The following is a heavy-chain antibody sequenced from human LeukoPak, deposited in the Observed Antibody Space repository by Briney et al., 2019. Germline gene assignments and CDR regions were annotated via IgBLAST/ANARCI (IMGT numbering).Heavy chain of an antibody. J-gene: IGHJ4*02. CDR2: ISTYNGNT. CDR3: ARGGSSGHTFDY. CDR1: GYTFTTYG. Sequence: ASVKVSCTASGYTFTTYGLSWVRQAPGQGLEWMGWISTYNGNTHYAQKLQGRVTMTTDTSTSTAYMELRSLRSDDTAVYYCARGGSSGHTFDYWGQGTLVTVSS. D-gene: IGHD3-22*01. V-gene: IGHV1-18*01.